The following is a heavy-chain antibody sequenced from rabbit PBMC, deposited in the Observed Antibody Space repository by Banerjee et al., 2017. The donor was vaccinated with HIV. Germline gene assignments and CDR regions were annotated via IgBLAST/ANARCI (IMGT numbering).Heavy chain of an antibody. CDR3: ARGGAGVNGYGNATDFKL. D-gene: IGHD6-1*01. CDR1: GFSFSSGYY. Sequence: QSLEESGGDLVKPGASLTLTCTASGFSFSSGYYMCWVRQAPGKGLEWIACIYAGSSGSTYYASWAKGRFTISKTSSTTVTLQMTSLTAADTATYFCARGGAGVNGYGNATDFKLWGQGTLVTVS. V-gene: IGHV1S40*01. CDR2: IYAGSSGST. J-gene: IGHJ4*01.